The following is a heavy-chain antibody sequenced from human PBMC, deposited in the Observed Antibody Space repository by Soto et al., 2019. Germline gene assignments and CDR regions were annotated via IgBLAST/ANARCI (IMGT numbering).Heavy chain of an antibody. J-gene: IGHJ4*02. CDR1: GFTFNDYT. D-gene: IGHD2-8*01. CDR2: IRSKAYGGTT. CDR3: TAGKLYPSLDFDY. V-gene: IGHV3-49*04. Sequence: GGSLRLSCTASGFTFNDYTLSWVRQAPGKGLGWVGFIRSKAYGGTTEYAASVKGRFTISRDDSKSIAYLQMNSLKTEDTAVHYCTAGKLYPSLDFDYWGQGTLVTVSS.